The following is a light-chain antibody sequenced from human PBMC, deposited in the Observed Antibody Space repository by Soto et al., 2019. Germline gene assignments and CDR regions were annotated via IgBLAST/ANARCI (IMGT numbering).Light chain of an antibody. CDR1: QTISSW. J-gene: IGKJ1*01. CDR2: KAS. V-gene: IGKV1-5*03. CDR3: QQYSSYPRA. Sequence: DIQMTQSPSTLSASVGDRVTITCRASQTISSWLAWYQQKPGKAPKLLIYKASSLESGVPSRFSGSGSGTEVTLTSSSLQPGGVGTYCCQQYSSYPRAFGQGTGVEIK.